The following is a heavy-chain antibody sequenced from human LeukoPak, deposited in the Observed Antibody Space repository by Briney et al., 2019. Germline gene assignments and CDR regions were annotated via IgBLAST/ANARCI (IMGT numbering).Heavy chain of an antibody. CDR2: INPNSGGT. V-gene: IGHV1-2*02. J-gene: IGHJ3*02. D-gene: IGHD3-22*01. CDR1: GYTFTGYY. CDR3: AAVVWKPNDAFDI. Sequence: ASVKVSCKASGYTFTGYYIHWVRQAPGQGLEWMGWINPNSGGTNYAQKFQGRVTMTRDTSISTAYMELSRLRSEDTAVYYCAAVVWKPNDAFDIWGQGTMVTVSS.